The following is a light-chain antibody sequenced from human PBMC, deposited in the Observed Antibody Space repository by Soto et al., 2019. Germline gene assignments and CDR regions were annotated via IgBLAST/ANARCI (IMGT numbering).Light chain of an antibody. CDR2: GAY. CDR3: QQYGSSRT. CDR1: ESVSNNY. J-gene: IGKJ1*01. Sequence: EIVLTQSPGTLSLSPGERATLSCRASESVSNNYLAWYQQKLGQAPRLLIYGAYSRATGIPDRFSGSGSGTDFTLTISRLEPEDFVVYYCQQYGSSRTFGQGTKVEI. V-gene: IGKV3-20*01.